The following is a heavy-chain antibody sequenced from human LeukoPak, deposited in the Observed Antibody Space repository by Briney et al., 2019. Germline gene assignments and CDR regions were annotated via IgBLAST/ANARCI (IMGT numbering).Heavy chain of an antibody. D-gene: IGHD3-22*01. V-gene: IGHV4-59*01. Sequence: SETLSLTCTVFGGSISSYYWSWIRQPPGKGLEWIGYIYYSGSTNYNPSLKSRVTISVDTSKNQFSLKLSSVTAADTAVYYCARQVVGDAFDIWGQGTMVTVSS. CDR3: ARQVVGDAFDI. CDR1: GGSISSYY. J-gene: IGHJ3*02. CDR2: IYYSGST.